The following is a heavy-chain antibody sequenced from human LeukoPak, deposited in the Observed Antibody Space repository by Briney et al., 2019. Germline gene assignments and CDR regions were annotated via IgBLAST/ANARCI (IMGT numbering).Heavy chain of an antibody. V-gene: IGHV1-69*13. CDR3: ATRPTAVPRGAFDI. CDR2: IIPIFGTA. J-gene: IGHJ3*02. Sequence: SVKVSCKASGGTFSSYAISWVRQAPGQGLEWMGGIIPIFGTANYAQKFQGRVTITADESTSTAYMELSSLRSEDTAVYYCATRPTAVPRGAFDIWGQGTMVTVSS. D-gene: IGHD6-19*01. CDR1: GGTFSSYA.